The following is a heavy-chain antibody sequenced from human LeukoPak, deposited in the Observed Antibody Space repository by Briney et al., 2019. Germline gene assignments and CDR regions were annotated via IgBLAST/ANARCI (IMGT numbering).Heavy chain of an antibody. J-gene: IGHJ4*02. D-gene: IGHD6-19*01. CDR1: GFTFSSYS. CDR3: AKDRYSSGWSPFDY. V-gene: IGHV3-21*04. Sequence: GGSLRLSCAASGFTFSSYSMNWVRQAPGKGLEWVSSISSSSSYIYYADSVKGRFTISRDNAKNSLYLQMNSLRTEDTALYYCAKDRYSSGWSPFDYWGQGTLVTVSS. CDR2: ISSSSSYI.